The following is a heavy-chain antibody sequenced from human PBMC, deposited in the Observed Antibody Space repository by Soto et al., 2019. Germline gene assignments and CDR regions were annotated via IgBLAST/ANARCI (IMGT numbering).Heavy chain of an antibody. V-gene: IGHV5-51*01. D-gene: IGHD6-19*01. J-gene: IGHJ3*02. CDR2: IYPGDSDT. CDR1: GYSFTSYW. Sequence: GESLKISCKGSGYSFTSYWIGWVRQMPGKGLEWMGIIYPGDSDTRHSPSFQGQVTISADKSISTAYLQWSSLKASDTAMYYCERHKYRSGWFAAFDIWGQGTMVTVSS. CDR3: ERHKYRSGWFAAFDI.